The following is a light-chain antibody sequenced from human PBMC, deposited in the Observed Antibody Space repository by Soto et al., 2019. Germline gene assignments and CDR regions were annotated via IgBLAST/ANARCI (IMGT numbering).Light chain of an antibody. V-gene: IGKV3-20*01. Sequence: EIVLTQSPGTLSLSPGERATLSCRASQSVSSSYLAWYQQKPGQAPRLLIYGASNRATGIPDRFSVSGSGTDFTLTISRLEPEDFAEYYCQQYGSSPQTFGQGTKV. J-gene: IGKJ1*01. CDR1: QSVSSSY. CDR3: QQYGSSPQT. CDR2: GAS.